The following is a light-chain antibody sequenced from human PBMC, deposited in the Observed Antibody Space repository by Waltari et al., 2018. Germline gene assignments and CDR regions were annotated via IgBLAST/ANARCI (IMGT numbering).Light chain of an antibody. CDR3: MQAFESPRT. CDR1: QSLLKSDGYSH. Sequence: DIVMTQSPLSLPVTPGESASISCRSSQSLLKSDGYSHLDWYLQKPGQSPQLLMYLGSNRAAGVPDRFSGSVSGTDFTLRISRVEADDVGVYYCMQAFESPRTLGQGTKVEIK. J-gene: IGKJ1*01. CDR2: LGS. V-gene: IGKV2-28*01.